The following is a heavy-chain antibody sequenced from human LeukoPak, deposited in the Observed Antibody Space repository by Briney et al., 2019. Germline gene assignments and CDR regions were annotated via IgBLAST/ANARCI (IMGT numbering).Heavy chain of an antibody. CDR3: ARSTTLVATGDY. J-gene: IGHJ4*02. CDR1: GGTFRAYA. Sequence: SVKVSCKASGGTFRAYAITWLRQAPGQGREWIGGVIPFFGSPNYAQKFQGRVTIPTDESTSTAYMELSSLRSDDTAVYYCARSTTLVATGDYWGQGTLVSISS. CDR2: VIPFFGSP. D-gene: IGHD2-8*02. V-gene: IGHV1-69*05.